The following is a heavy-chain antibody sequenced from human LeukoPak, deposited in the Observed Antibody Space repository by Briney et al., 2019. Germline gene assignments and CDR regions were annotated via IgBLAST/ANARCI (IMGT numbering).Heavy chain of an antibody. CDR1: GFTFSSYG. D-gene: IGHD6-19*01. CDR2: ISGSGGST. Sequence: GGSLRLSCEASGFTFSSYGMSWVRQAPGKGLEWVSAISGSGGSTYYADSVKGRFTISRDNSKNTLYLQMNSLRAEDTALYYCAKVRILVADPDAFDIWGQGTMVTVSS. V-gene: IGHV3-23*01. J-gene: IGHJ3*02. CDR3: AKVRILVADPDAFDI.